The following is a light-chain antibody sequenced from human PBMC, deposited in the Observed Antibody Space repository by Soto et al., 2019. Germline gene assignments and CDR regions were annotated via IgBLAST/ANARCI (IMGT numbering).Light chain of an antibody. CDR1: QTISSW. J-gene: IGKJ1*01. Sequence: DIQMSQSPSTLSGSVGDRFTITCRASQTISSWLAWYQQKPGKAPKLLIYKASTLKSGVPSRFSGSGSGTDFTLTISCLQSEDFATYYCQQYYSYPPTFGQGTKVDIK. CDR3: QQYYSYPPT. V-gene: IGKV1-5*03. CDR2: KAS.